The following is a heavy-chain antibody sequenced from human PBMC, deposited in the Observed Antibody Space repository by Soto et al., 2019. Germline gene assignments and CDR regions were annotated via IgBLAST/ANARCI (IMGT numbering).Heavy chain of an antibody. CDR3: AFSYHCDY. J-gene: IGHJ4*02. Sequence: EVQLLESGGDLVQPGGSLGLSCVASGFTFTTYAMSWVRQAPDKGLEWVSSVGRSGDDTYYADSVKGRLTISRDNSKNTPYLQMNSLRGEDTAVYYCAFSYHCDYWGQGTLVTVSS. V-gene: IGHV3-23*01. CDR2: VGRSGDDT. CDR1: GFTFTTYA.